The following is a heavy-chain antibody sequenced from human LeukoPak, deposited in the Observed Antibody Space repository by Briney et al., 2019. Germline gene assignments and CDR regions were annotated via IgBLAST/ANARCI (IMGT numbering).Heavy chain of an antibody. V-gene: IGHV3-38-3*01. CDR3: ARAYGSGSYYDY. Sequence: GGSLRLSCAASGFTVSSNEMSWVRQAPGKGLEWVSSISGGSTYYADSRKGRFTISRDNSKNTLYLQMGSLRAEDMAVYYCARAYGSGSYYDYWGQGTLVTVSS. CDR2: ISGGST. CDR1: GFTVSSNE. D-gene: IGHD3-10*01. J-gene: IGHJ4*02.